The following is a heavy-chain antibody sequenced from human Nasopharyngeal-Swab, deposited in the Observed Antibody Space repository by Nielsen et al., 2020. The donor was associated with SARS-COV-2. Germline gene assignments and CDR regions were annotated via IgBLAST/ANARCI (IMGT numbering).Heavy chain of an antibody. CDR2: IKSKTDGGTT. V-gene: IGHV3-15*01. CDR3: TTEYGDYNYYYYYVMDV. CDR1: GFTFSSYW. Sequence: GESLKISCAASGFTFSSYWMNWVRQAPGKGLEWVGRIKSKTDGGTTDYAAPVKGRFTISRDDSKNTLYLQMNSLKTEDTAVYYCTTEYGDYNYYYYYVMDVWGQGTTVTVSS. J-gene: IGHJ6*02. D-gene: IGHD4-17*01.